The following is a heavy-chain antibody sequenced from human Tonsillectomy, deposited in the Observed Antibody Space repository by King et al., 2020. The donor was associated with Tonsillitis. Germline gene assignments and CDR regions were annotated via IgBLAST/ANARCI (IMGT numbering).Heavy chain of an antibody. CDR3: ARPAHYDFWSDTNAFDI. J-gene: IGHJ3*02. Sequence: VQLQQWGAGLLKPSETLSLTCAVYGGSFSGYYWSWIRQPPGKGLEWIGEINHSGSTNYNPSLKSRVTISVDTSKKNFSLKLTSVTAADTAVYYCARPAHYDFWSDTNAFDIWGQGTMVTVSS. D-gene: IGHD3-3*01. CDR1: GGSFSGYY. CDR2: INHSGST. V-gene: IGHV4-34*01.